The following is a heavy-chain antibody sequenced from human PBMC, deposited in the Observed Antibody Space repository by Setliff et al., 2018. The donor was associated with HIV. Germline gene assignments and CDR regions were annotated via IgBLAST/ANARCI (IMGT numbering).Heavy chain of an antibody. CDR3: ARVMHHPSGNFDL. CDR2: IYTSGST. Sequence: PSETLSLTCTVSGGSISSETFSWNWIRQPAGEGLEWIGRIYTSGSTDYNPSLKSRVTMSVDTSKNQFSLNLSSVTAAETAVYYCARVMHHPSGNFDLWGRGTLVTVSS. J-gene: IGHJ2*01. V-gene: IGHV4-61*02. CDR1: GGSISSETFS. D-gene: IGHD3-10*01.